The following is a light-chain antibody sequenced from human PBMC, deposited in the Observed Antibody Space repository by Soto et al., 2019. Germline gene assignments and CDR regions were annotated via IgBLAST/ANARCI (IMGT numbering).Light chain of an antibody. V-gene: IGLV1-40*01. Sequence: QPVLTQPPSVSGAPGQRVTISCTGSSSNIGAGYDVHWYQQLPGTAPKLLIYGNSNRPSGVPDRFSGSKSGTSASLAITGXXXXXXXXXSCQSYDSSLSGWKVFGGGTKL. J-gene: IGLJ2*01. CDR1: SSNIGAGYD. CDR2: GNS. CDR3: QSYDSSLSGWKV.